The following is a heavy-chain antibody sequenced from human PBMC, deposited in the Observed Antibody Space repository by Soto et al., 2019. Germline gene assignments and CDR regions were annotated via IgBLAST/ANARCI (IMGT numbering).Heavy chain of an antibody. J-gene: IGHJ6*03. CDR3: ARLNPYYYYMDV. V-gene: IGHV4-61*01. Sequence: LSLTCTVSGGSVSSGSYYWSWIRQPPGKGLEWIGYIYYSGSTNYNPSLKSRVTISVDTSKNQFSLKLSSVTAADTAVYYCARLNPYYYYMDVWGKGTTVTVSS. CDR2: IYYSGST. CDR1: GGSVSSGSYY.